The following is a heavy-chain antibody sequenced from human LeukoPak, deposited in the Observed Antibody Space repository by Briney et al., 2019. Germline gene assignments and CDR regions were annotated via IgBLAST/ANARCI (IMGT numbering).Heavy chain of an antibody. CDR1: GGSISTYY. D-gene: IGHD6-19*01. J-gene: IGHJ4*02. V-gene: IGHV4-59*01. CDR2: IYYTGST. Sequence: SETLSLTCTVSGGSISTYYWSWIRQPPGKGLEYIAYIYYTGSTDYNPSLKSRVSISVDTSKNQFSLELNSATAADTAVYYCARGRYSGGWYDYWGQGTLVTVSS. CDR3: ARGRYSGGWYDY.